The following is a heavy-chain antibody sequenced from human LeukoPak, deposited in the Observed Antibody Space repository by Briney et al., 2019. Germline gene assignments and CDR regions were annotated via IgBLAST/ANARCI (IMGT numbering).Heavy chain of an antibody. CDR1: GFSFNSDW. J-gene: IGHJ4*02. Sequence: GGSLRLSCAASGFSFNSDWMDWVRQAPGKGLEWVANIKHDESEKNYLDSVKGRFTISRDNAQNSLYLQMNGLRVEDTAVYCCTRRLDDWGQGTLVTVSS. CDR3: TRRLDD. D-gene: IGHD3-16*01. V-gene: IGHV3-7*01. CDR2: IKHDESEK.